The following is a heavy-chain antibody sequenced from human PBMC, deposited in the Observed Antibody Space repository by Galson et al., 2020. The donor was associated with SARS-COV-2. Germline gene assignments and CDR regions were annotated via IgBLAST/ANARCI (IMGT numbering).Heavy chain of an antibody. J-gene: IGHJ5*02. CDR3: ARGPRYYWYYYGLGSYYQSGPPPNNWFDP. D-gene: IGHD3-10*01. CDR2: INHSGST. V-gene: IGHV4-34*01. CDR1: GGSFSGYY. Sequence: SETLSLTCTVYGGSFSGYYWSWIRQPPGKGLEWIGEINHSGSTNYNPSLKSRVTISVDTSKNQFSLKLSSVTAADTAVYYCARGPRYYWYYYGLGSYYQSGPPPNNWFDPWGQGTLVTVSS.